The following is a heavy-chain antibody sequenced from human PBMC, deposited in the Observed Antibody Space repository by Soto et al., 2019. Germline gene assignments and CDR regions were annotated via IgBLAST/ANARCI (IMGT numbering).Heavy chain of an antibody. J-gene: IGHJ6*02. D-gene: IGHD3-9*01. CDR2: IIPIFGTA. V-gene: IGHV1-69*13. Sequence: SVKVSCKASGCTFSSYAISWVRQAPGQGLEWMGGIIPIFGTANYAQKFQGRVTITADESTSTAYMELSSLRSEDTAVYYCARDLALRYFDWPLDYYYYGMDVWGQGTTVTVSS. CDR3: ARDLALRYFDWPLDYYYYGMDV. CDR1: GCTFSSYA.